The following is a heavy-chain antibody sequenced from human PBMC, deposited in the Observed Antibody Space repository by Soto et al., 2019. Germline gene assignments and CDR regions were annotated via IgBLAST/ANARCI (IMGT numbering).Heavy chain of an antibody. V-gene: IGHV4-59*01. Sequence: QVRLQESGPGLVKPSETLSLTCTVSGGSISSYYWSWIRQPPGKGLEWIGYIHYSGSTNYNPSLKNRVTISLDTSKNQFSLKLNSVTAADTAVYYCARDRIRSSSTDWPEWFDPWGQGTLVTVSS. CDR1: GGSISSYY. J-gene: IGHJ5*02. CDR2: IHYSGST. D-gene: IGHD2-2*01. CDR3: ARDRIRSSSTDWPEWFDP.